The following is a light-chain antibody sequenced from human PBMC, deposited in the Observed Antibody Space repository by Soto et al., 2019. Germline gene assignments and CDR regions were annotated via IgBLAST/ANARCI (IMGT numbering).Light chain of an antibody. V-gene: IGKV3-11*01. Sequence: EIVMTQSPATLSLSPGERATLSCRASQTIDYTLACCQRKPGQAPRHLIYHAANRATGVPARCSGSGSGTDFTLTISSLEPEDFAGYYCQQRSNWPWTFGQGTKVDIK. CDR3: QQRSNWPWT. CDR2: HAA. J-gene: IGKJ1*01. CDR1: QTIDYT.